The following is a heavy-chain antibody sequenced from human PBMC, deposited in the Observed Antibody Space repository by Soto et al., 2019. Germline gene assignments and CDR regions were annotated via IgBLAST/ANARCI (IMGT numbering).Heavy chain of an antibody. CDR1: GFTFITYA. J-gene: IGHJ4*02. V-gene: IGHV3-64*04. Sequence: GGSLGLSCSASGFTFITYAMHWVRQAPGKGLEYVSAISGNGGTTYYADSVKGRFTISRDNSKNTLYLQMNSLRAEDTAVYYCARPTGFWSGYHYWGQGTLVTVSS. CDR3: ARPTGFWSGYHY. D-gene: IGHD3-3*01. CDR2: ISGNGGTT.